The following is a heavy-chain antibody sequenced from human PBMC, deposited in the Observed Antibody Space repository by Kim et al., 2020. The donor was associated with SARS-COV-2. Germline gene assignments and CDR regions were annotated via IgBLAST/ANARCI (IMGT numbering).Heavy chain of an antibody. J-gene: IGHJ6*02. Sequence: GESLKISCKGSGYSFTSYWIGWVRQMPGKGLEWMGIIYPGDSDNRYSPSFQGQVTISADKSISTAYLQWSSLKASDTAMYYCARRPRIAAAGRGYYYGMDVWGQGTTVTVSS. D-gene: IGHD6-13*01. CDR2: IYPGDSDN. CDR3: ARRPRIAAAGRGYYYGMDV. CDR1: GYSFTSYW. V-gene: IGHV5-51*01.